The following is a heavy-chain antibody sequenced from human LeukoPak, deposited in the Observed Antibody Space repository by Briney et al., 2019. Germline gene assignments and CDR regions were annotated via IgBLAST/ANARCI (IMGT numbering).Heavy chain of an antibody. CDR3: AKPPRGSIGYYAHDY. CDR1: GFTFSSYG. J-gene: IGHJ4*02. D-gene: IGHD1-26*01. Sequence: PGGSLRLSCAASGFTFSSYGMHWVRQAPGKGLEWVAFIRYDGSNKYYADSVKGRFTISRDNSKNTLYLQMNSLRAEDTAVYYCAKPPRGSIGYYAHDYWGQGTLVTVSS. CDR2: IRYDGSNK. V-gene: IGHV3-30*02.